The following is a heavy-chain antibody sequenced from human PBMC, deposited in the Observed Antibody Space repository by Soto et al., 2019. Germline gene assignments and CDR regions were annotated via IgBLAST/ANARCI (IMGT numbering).Heavy chain of an antibody. V-gene: IGHV3-23*01. J-gene: IGHJ4*02. Sequence: GGSLRLSCAASGFTFSSYAMSWVRQAPGKGLEWVSAISGSGGSTYYADSVKGRFTISRDNSKNTLYLQMNSLRAEDTAVYYCAKDRRGYSRATNFDYWGQGTLVTVSS. D-gene: IGHD5-12*01. CDR1: GFTFSSYA. CDR2: ISGSGGST. CDR3: AKDRRGYSRATNFDY.